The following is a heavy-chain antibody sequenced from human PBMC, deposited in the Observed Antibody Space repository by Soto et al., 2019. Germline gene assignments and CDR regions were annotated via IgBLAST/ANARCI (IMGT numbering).Heavy chain of an antibody. D-gene: IGHD3-22*01. J-gene: IGHJ6*04. Sequence: CXRLSGSSGVCTCMNYYINLFGQAPGKGRGLISHISSSGGIIYYADSVKGRFTISRDNAKNSLYLQMNSLRGEDTDVSYCARDGSVSSSDYYAYYYGMDVWGNGTKVT. V-gene: IGHV3-48*03. CDR3: ARDGSVSSSDYYAYYYGMDV. CDR2: ISSSGGII. CDR1: VCTCMNYY.